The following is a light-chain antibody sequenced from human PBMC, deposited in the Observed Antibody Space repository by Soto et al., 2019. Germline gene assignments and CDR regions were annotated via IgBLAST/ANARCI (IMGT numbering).Light chain of an antibody. CDR3: QQRNIWPPVT. Sequence: EIVMTQSPVTLSVSPGERVTLSCRASQSVSSNLAWYQQKPGQVPRLLIYGTSTRATSIPARFSGSGSGTDFTLTISSLEPEDFAVYYCQQRNIWPPVTFGQGTRLEIK. V-gene: IGKV3-15*01. J-gene: IGKJ5*01. CDR1: QSVSSN. CDR2: GTS.